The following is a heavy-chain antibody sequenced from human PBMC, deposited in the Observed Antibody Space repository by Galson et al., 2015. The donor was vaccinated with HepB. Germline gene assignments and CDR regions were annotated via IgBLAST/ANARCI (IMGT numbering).Heavy chain of an antibody. CDR2: IGGSGEYT. CDR1: GFTFRAYY. J-gene: IGHJ4*02. CDR3: ARGGLGYSNAWYSPDY. D-gene: IGHD6-19*01. Sequence: SLRLSCAASGFTFRAYYMGWIRQAPGKGLEWLSYIGGSGEYTRHADSVKGRFTISRDVAKNSLYLQMNSLRAEDTGVYYCARGGLGYSNAWYSPDYWGQGTLVTVSS. V-gene: IGHV3-11*05.